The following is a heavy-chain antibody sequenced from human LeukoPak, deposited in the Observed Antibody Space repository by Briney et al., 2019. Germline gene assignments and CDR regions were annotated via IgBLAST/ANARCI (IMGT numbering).Heavy chain of an antibody. V-gene: IGHV4-61*02. CDR3: AGASSWYMYFQH. CDR1: GGSIISDSYY. CDR2: MYTSGTT. D-gene: IGHD6-13*01. Sequence: SETLSLTCGVSGGSIISDSYYWNWIRQPAGKGLEWIGRMYTSGTTNYNPSLKSRVTISVGTSKNQFSLKLSSVAAADTAVYYCAGASSWYMYFQHWGQGTLVTVSS. J-gene: IGHJ1*01.